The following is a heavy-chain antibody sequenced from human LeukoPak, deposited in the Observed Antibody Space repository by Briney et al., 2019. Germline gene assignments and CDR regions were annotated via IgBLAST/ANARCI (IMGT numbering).Heavy chain of an antibody. Sequence: GGSLRLSCAASGFTFSSYAMHWVRQAPGKGLEWVAVISYDGSDKYYADSVKGRFTISRDNSKNTLYLQMNSLRAEDTAVYYCARVRVDPDILTGYYSPIDYWGQGTLVTVSS. CDR2: ISYDGSDK. CDR3: ARVRVDPDILTGYYSPIDY. CDR1: GFTFSSYA. J-gene: IGHJ4*02. D-gene: IGHD3-9*01. V-gene: IGHV3-30-3*01.